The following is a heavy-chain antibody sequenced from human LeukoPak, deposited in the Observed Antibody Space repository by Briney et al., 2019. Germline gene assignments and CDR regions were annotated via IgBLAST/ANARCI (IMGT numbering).Heavy chain of an antibody. CDR2: ISGSGSSM. CDR1: GFSFSESY. CDR3: ARGKRRFDY. J-gene: IGHJ4*02. Sequence: GGSLRLSCAASGFSFSESYMSWIRQAPGKSLEWVAYISGSGSSMYYADSVKGRFTISRDNARNSLHLHMSSLRADDTAVYYCARGKRRFDYWGQGTLVTVSS. V-gene: IGHV3-11*01.